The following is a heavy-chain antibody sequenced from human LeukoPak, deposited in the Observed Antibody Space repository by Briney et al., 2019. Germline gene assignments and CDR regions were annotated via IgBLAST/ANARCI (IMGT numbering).Heavy chain of an antibody. V-gene: IGHV4-4*07. CDR1: GGSISSYY. Sequence: SETLSLTCTVSGGSISSYYWSWIRQPAGKGLEWIGRIYTSGSTNYNPSLKSRVTISVDTSKNQFSLKLSSVTAADTAVYYCASSTYGGFWSGYFDYWGQGTLVTVSS. J-gene: IGHJ4*02. CDR2: IYTSGST. D-gene: IGHD3-3*01. CDR3: ASSTYGGFWSGYFDY.